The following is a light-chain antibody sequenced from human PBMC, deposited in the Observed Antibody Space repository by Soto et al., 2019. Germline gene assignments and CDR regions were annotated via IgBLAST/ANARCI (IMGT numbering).Light chain of an antibody. CDR3: AAWDDSLSGWE. CDR1: TSNIGSDY. J-gene: IGLJ3*02. V-gene: IGLV1-47*01. CDR2: RDN. Sequence: QSVLTQPPSASGTPGQSVTIPCSGSTSNIGSDYVYWFQLLPGTAPKLLIYRDNQRPSGVSDRFSGSKSGTSGSLTISGLRTEDEADYYCAAWDDSLSGWEFGGGTKVTVL.